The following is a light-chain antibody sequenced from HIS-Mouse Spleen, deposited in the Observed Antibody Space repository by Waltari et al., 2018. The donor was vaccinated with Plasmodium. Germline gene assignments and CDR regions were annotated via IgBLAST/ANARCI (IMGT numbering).Light chain of an antibody. CDR3: QQYYSYPLT. CDR2: AAS. V-gene: IGKV1-8*01. CDR1: QGISSY. Sequence: AIRMTQSPYPFSASTGDRVTITCRASQGISSYLAWYQQKPGKAPKLLIYAASTLQSGVPSRFSGSGSGTDFTLTISCLQSEDFATYYCQQYYSYPLTFGGGTKVEIK. J-gene: IGKJ4*01.